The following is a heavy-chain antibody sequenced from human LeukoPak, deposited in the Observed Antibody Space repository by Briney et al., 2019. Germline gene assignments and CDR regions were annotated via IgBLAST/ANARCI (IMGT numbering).Heavy chain of an antibody. CDR3: ARVPTYYYGSGSYYNYYYYGMDV. D-gene: IGHD3-10*01. CDR2: IYYSGST. Sequence: SETLSLTCTVSGGSISSGGYYWSWIRQHPGKGLEWIGYIYYSGSTYYNPSLKSRVTISVDTSKNQFSLKLSSVTAADTAEYYCARVPTYYYGSGSYYNYYYYGMDVWGKGTTVTVSS. CDR1: GGSISSGGYY. V-gene: IGHV4-31*03. J-gene: IGHJ6*04.